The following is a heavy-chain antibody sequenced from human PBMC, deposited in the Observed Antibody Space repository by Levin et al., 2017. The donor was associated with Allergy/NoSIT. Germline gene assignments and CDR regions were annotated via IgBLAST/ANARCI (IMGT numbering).Heavy chain of an antibody. J-gene: IGHJ3*02. CDR1: GFTFDDYA. Sequence: GGSLRLSCAASGFTFDDYAMHWVRQAPGKGLEWVSGISWNSGSIGYADSVKGRFTISRDNAKNSLYLQMNSLRAEDTALYYCAKDRGYSYGSDAFDSWGQGTMVTVSS. V-gene: IGHV3-9*01. CDR2: ISWNSGSI. D-gene: IGHD5-18*01. CDR3: AKDRGYSYGSDAFDS.